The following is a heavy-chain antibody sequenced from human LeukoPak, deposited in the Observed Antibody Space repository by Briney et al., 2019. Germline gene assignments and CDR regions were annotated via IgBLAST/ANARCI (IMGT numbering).Heavy chain of an antibody. Sequence: ASVKVSCKASGYTFTSYGISWVRQAPGQGLEWMGWISAYNGNTNYAQKLQGRVTMTTDTSTSTAYMELRSLRSDDTAVYYCARDSPAYCSGGNCYNWYFDLWGRGTLVSVSS. CDR1: GYTFTSYG. CDR2: ISAYNGNT. V-gene: IGHV1-18*04. D-gene: IGHD2-15*01. CDR3: ARDSPAYCSGGNCYNWYFDL. J-gene: IGHJ2*01.